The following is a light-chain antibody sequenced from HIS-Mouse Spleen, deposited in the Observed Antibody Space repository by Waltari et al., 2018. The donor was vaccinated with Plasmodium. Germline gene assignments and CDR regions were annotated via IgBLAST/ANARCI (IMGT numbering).Light chain of an antibody. CDR1: KLGAKY. CDR3: YSTDSSGNHRV. V-gene: IGLV3-1*01. Sequence: SYELTQPPSVSVSPGQTASITCSGDKLGAKYACWYQQKPGQSPVLVISQDSKRPSGIPERFSGSNSGNTATLTISGAQVEDEADYYCYSTDSSGNHRVFGGGTKLTVL. J-gene: IGLJ3*02. CDR2: QDS.